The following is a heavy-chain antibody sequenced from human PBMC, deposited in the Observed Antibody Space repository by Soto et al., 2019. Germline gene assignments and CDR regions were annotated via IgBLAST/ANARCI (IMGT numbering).Heavy chain of an antibody. V-gene: IGHV3-30*18. CDR1: GFTFSSYG. J-gene: IGHJ4*02. CDR2: ISYDGSNK. D-gene: IGHD5-12*01. CDR3: AKSARWLQYGIDY. Sequence: QVQLVESGGGVVQPGRSLRLSCAASGFTFSSYGMHWVRQAPGKGLEWVAVISYDGSNKYYADSVKGRFTISRDNSKNTLYLQMNSLRAEDTAVYYCAKSARWLQYGIDYCGQGTLVTVSS.